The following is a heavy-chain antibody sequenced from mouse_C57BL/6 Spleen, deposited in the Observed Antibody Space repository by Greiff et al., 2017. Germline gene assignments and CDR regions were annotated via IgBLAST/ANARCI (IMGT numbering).Heavy chain of an antibody. CDR2: INPNNGGT. J-gene: IGHJ2*01. CDR3: ARFHYYGSSYGY. V-gene: IGHV1-26*01. D-gene: IGHD1-1*01. CDR1: GYTFTDHY. Sequence: VQLQQSGPELVKPGASVKISCKASGYTFTDHYMNWVKQSHGKSLEWIGDINPNNGGTSYNQKFKGKATLTVDKSSSTAYMELRSLTSEDSAVYYCARFHYYGSSYGYWGQGTTLTVSS.